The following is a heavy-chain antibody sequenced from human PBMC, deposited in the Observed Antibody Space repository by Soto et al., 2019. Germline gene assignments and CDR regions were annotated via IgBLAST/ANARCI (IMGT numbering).Heavy chain of an antibody. V-gene: IGHV1-2*04. CDR3: ARGDLLRYFDWLPHFDY. CDR2: INPNSGGT. CDR1: GYTFTGYY. Sequence: VASVTVSCKASGYTFTGYYMHCVRQARGHGLEWMGWINPNSGGTNYAQKFQGWVTMTRDTSISTAYMELSRLRSDDTAVYYCARGDLLRYFDWLPHFDYWGQGTLVTVSS. J-gene: IGHJ4*02. D-gene: IGHD3-9*01.